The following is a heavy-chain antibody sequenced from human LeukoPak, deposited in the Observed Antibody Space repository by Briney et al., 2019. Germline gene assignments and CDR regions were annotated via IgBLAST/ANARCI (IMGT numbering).Heavy chain of an antibody. J-gene: IGHJ1*01. D-gene: IGHD3-16*01. CDR3: AKDDAWGRYKD. CDR1: GFIVRSNH. CDR2: ISPSGGIT. V-gene: IGHV3-23*01. Sequence: GGSLRLSCAAFGFIVRSNHINWVRQAPGKGLEWVSGISPSGGITYYTDSVKGRFTISRDNSKNTVSLQMNSLRGDDTAVYYCAKDDAWGRYKDWGQGTLVTVSS.